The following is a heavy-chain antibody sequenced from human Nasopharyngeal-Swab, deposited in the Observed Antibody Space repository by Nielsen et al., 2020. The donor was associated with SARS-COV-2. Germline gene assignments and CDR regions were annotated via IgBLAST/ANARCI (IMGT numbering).Heavy chain of an antibody. J-gene: IGHJ6*02. Sequence: ESLKISCSVSGGSISSRSYYWTWVRQAPGKGLEWIGEINQSGSTDYHPSFKSRVTISLDTSKNQFSLRLTSLTAADTAIYYCARAKWVRSPPTSFYYAMDVWGQGTTVTVSS. V-gene: IGHV4-39*07. CDR1: GGSISSRSYY. CDR3: ARAKWVRSPPTSFYYAMDV. CDR2: INQSGST. D-gene: IGHD1-26*01.